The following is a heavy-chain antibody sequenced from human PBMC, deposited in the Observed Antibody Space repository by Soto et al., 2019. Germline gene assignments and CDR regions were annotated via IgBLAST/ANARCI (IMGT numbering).Heavy chain of an antibody. J-gene: IGHJ4*02. CDR1: GFTFSSYW. V-gene: IGHV3-7*01. CDR2: IKQDGSEK. CDR3: ARVRTPFKYYFDY. Sequence: EVQLVESGGGLVQPGGSLRPSCAASGFTFSSYWMSWVRQAPGKGLEWVANIKQDGSEKYYVDSVKGRFTISRDNAKNSLYLQMNSLRAEDTAVYYCARVRTPFKYYFDYWGQGTLVTVSS.